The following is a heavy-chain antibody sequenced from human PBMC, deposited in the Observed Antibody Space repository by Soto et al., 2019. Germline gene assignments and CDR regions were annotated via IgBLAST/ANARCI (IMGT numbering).Heavy chain of an antibody. J-gene: IGHJ4*02. V-gene: IGHV3-23*01. CDR3: AKDPLQLIVYFDY. D-gene: IGHD3-22*01. CDR1: EFTFSNTA. CDR2: ISNNGGTT. Sequence: GSLRHSCAASEFTFSNTAMSWVRQAPGKGLKWVSSISNNGGTTYYADSFKGRFTISRDYSKNTLYLQMNSLRADDIAVYYCAKDPLQLIVYFDYWGQGTNVNVPS.